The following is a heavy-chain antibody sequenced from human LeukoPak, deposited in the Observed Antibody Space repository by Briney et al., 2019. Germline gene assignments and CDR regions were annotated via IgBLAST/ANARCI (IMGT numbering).Heavy chain of an antibody. Sequence: SSETLSLTSTVSGYAIISGGFSWNWIRQPPGKGLEWIGCIYDRGPAHYNPSLKSRFTISVDRPKNQFFLNVTSLTAADTAVYYCARSRQASGLFSSWGQGTLVVVSS. V-gene: IGHV4-30-2*01. J-gene: IGHJ5*02. CDR2: IYDRGPA. D-gene: IGHD3-10*01. CDR1: GYAIISGGFS. CDR3: ARSRQASGLFSS.